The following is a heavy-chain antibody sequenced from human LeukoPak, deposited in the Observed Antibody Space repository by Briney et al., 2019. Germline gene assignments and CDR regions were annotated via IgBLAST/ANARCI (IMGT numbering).Heavy chain of an antibody. CDR3: ARTYDPYYYYYMDA. Sequence: SETLSLTCTVSGGSISSYYWSWIRQPPGKGLEWIGYIYYSGSTNYNPSLKSRVTISVDTSKNQFSLKLSSVTAADTAVYYCARTYDPYYYYYMDAWGKGTTVTVSS. D-gene: IGHD3-3*01. V-gene: IGHV4-59*01. J-gene: IGHJ6*03. CDR1: GGSISSYY. CDR2: IYYSGST.